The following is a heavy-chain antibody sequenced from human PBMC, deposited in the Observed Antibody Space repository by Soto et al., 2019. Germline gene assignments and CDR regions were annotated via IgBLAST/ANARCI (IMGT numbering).Heavy chain of an antibody. CDR3: ARGRDTAMVYYYYYGMDV. CDR1: GGTFSSYA. D-gene: IGHD5-18*01. Sequence: SVKVSCKASGGTFSSYAISWVRQAPGQGLEWMGGIIPIFGTANCAQKFQGRVTITADESTSTAYMELSSLRSEDTAVYYCARGRDTAMVYYYYYGMDVWGQGTTVTVSS. J-gene: IGHJ6*02. V-gene: IGHV1-69*13. CDR2: IIPIFGTA.